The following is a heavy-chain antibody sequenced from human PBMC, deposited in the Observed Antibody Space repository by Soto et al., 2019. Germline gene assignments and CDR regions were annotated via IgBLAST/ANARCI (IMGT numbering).Heavy chain of an antibody. Sequence: APVKVSCKASGYTFTSYGISWGRQAPGQGLEWMGRISANNGNTNYAQKLQGRVTMTRDTSTSTVYMELGSLSSEDTAVYFCARYSNFNILPPSTSFDFWGQGPLVTVSS. V-gene: IGHV1-18*01. J-gene: IGHJ4*02. D-gene: IGHD3-9*01. CDR3: ARYSNFNILPPSTSFDF. CDR1: GYTFTSYG. CDR2: ISANNGNT.